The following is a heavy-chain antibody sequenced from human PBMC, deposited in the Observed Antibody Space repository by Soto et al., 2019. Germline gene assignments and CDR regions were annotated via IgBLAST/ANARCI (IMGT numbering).Heavy chain of an antibody. CDR3: SRGDWQYYVDF. V-gene: IGHV3-49*03. CDR2: IRGKGYGGAA. D-gene: IGHD2-21*02. J-gene: IGHJ4*02. CDR1: GFRFGEYV. Sequence: DVQLVESGGDLVQPGRSLRLSCTTSGFRFGEYVMSWFRRAPGKGLEWVAFIRGKGYGGAAEYAASVRGRFTISRDDSKSIAYLQMNSLKTEDTAVYYCSRGDWQYYVDFWGQGNLVSVSP.